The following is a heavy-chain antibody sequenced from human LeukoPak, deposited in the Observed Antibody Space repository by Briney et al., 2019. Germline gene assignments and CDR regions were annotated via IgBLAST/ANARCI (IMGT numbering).Heavy chain of an antibody. CDR1: GGSFSGYY. CDR2: IKHSGST. V-gene: IGHV4-34*01. CDR3: ARERSTSWVDY. Sequence: PSETLSLTCAVYGGSFSGYYWSWIRQPPGKGLEWIGEIKHSGSTNYNPSLKSRVTISVDTSKNQFSLKLSSVTAADTAVYYCARERSTSWVDYWGQGTLVTVSS. D-gene: IGHD2-2*01. J-gene: IGHJ4*02.